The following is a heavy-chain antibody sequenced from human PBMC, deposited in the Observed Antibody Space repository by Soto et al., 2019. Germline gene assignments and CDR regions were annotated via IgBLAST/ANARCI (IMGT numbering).Heavy chain of an antibody. V-gene: IGHV1-69*01. CDR2: TIPISGTT. CDR1: GGTFGNYA. D-gene: IGHD3-9*01. Sequence: QVQLVQSGAEVKKPGSSVKVSCKASGGTFGNYAISWVRQAPGQGLEWIGGTIPISGTTTYAQNFQGRVTISADESTSTGYMELRSLKSEDTAVFYCARSSSDDGDWFTLSGFDYWGQGTVVTVSS. CDR3: ARSSSDDGDWFTLSGFDY. J-gene: IGHJ4*02.